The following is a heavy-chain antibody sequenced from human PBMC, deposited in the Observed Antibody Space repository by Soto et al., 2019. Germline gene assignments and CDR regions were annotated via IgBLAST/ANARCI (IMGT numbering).Heavy chain of an antibody. V-gene: IGHV3-30-3*01. Sequence: QVQLVESGGGVVQPGRSLRLSCAASGFTFSSYAMHWVRQAPGKGLEWVAVISYDGSNKYYADSVKGRFTISRDNSKNTLYLQMNSLRAEGTAVYYCARDAGGYSYGHYGMDVWGQGTTVTVSS. D-gene: IGHD5-18*01. CDR2: ISYDGSNK. J-gene: IGHJ6*02. CDR3: ARDAGGYSYGHYGMDV. CDR1: GFTFSSYA.